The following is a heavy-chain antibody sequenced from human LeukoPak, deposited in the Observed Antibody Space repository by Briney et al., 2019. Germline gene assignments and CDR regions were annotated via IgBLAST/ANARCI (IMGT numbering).Heavy chain of an antibody. J-gene: IGHJ4*02. CDR3: ARAPGYSYGYTFDY. CDR1: GGSISSSNW. Sequence: PSETLSLTCTVSGGSISSSNWWSWVRQPPGKGLEWIGEIYHSGSTNYNPSLKSRVTISVDTSKNQFSLKLSSVTAADTAVYYCARAPGYSYGYTFDYWGQGTLVTVSS. V-gene: IGHV4-4*02. D-gene: IGHD5-18*01. CDR2: IYHSGST.